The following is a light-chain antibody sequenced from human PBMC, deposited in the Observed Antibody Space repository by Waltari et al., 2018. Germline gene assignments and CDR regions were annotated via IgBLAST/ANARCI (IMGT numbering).Light chain of an antibody. CDR2: EVT. CDR3: SSYAGSNIVV. Sequence: QSALTQPPSASGSPGQSVTISCTGTSSDVGNYNYVSWYQQHPGKAPKLMIYEVTKRPSGVPDLVSGSKSGNTASLTVSGLQTEDEADYYCSSYAGSNIVVFGGGTKLTVL. V-gene: IGLV2-8*01. CDR1: SSDVGNYNY. J-gene: IGLJ2*01.